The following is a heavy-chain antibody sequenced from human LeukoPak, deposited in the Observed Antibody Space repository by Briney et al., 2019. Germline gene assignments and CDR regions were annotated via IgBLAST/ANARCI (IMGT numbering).Heavy chain of an antibody. V-gene: IGHV4-39*01. Sequence: PSETLSLTCTVSGGSISSSSYYWGWIRQPPGKGLEWIGSIYYSGSTYYNPSLKSRVTISVDTSKNQFSLKLSSVTAADTAVYYCARSQSHFWSGYELGWFDPWGQGTLVTVSS. CDR2: IYYSGST. CDR1: GGSISSSSYY. J-gene: IGHJ5*02. CDR3: ARSQSHFWSGYELGWFDP. D-gene: IGHD3-3*01.